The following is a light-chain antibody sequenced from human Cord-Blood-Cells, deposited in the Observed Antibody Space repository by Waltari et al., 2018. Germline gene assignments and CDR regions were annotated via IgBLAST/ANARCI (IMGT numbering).Light chain of an antibody. CDR1: SSDVGGYND. J-gene: IGLJ2*01. V-gene: IGLV2-14*01. Sequence: QSALTQPASVSGSPGQSLTIPCTGTSSDVGGYNDVSWYQQHPGKAHKLMIYDASNRPSGVSTRFSGSKSGNTASLPISGLQAEDEADYYCSSYTSSSTLVFGGGTKLTVL. CDR2: DAS. CDR3: SSYTSSSTLV.